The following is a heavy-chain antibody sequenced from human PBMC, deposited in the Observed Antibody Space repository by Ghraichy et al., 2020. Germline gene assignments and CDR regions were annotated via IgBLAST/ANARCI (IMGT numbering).Heavy chain of an antibody. J-gene: IGHJ3*02. Sequence: GESLNISCKGSGYSFTSYWIGWVRQMPGKGLEWMGIIYPGDSDTRYSPSFQGQVTISADKSISTAYLQWSSLKASDTAMYYCARLPYYYDSSGYYYLVVGAFDIWGQGTMVTVSS. CDR1: GYSFTSYW. CDR2: IYPGDSDT. D-gene: IGHD3-22*01. V-gene: IGHV5-51*01. CDR3: ARLPYYYDSSGYYYLVVGAFDI.